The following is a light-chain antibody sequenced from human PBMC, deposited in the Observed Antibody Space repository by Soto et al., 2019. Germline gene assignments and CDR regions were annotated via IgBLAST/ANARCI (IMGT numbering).Light chain of an antibody. V-gene: IGLV3-21*02. Sequence: LTQPPSVSVAPGQTARITCGGDNVGGKSVQWYQQKPGQAPVLVLYDARDRPSGIPERFSGSNSGNTATLTISRVEAGDEADFYCQVWDTTTDQYIFGSGTKVTV. J-gene: IGLJ1*01. CDR3: QVWDTTTDQYI. CDR2: DAR. CDR1: NVGGKS.